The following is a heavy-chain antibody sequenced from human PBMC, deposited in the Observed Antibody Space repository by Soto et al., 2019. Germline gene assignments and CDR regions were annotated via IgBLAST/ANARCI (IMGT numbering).Heavy chain of an antibody. V-gene: IGHV1-69*12. CDR1: GGTFSRFS. CDR2: IMPMFGTE. CDR3: VIDSRYRVDGFDI. J-gene: IGHJ3*02. D-gene: IGHD5-18*01. Sequence: QVQLVQSGAEVKKPGSSVKVSCKASGGTFSRFSFNWVRQAPGQGLEWMGGIMPMFGTEKYAQKFQDKVTLTADESTGTAYMELRRLTSEDTAVYYCVIDSRYRVDGFDIWGQGTLVTVSS.